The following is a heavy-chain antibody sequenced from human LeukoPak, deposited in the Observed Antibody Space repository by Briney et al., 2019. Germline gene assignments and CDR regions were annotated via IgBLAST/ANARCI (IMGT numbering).Heavy chain of an antibody. CDR1: GFTFSSYS. D-gene: IGHD3-10*02. V-gene: IGHV3-21*01. J-gene: IGHJ4*02. CDR2: ISSSSSYI. Sequence: GGSLRLSCAASGFTFSSYSMNWVRQAPGKRLEWVSSISSSSSYIYYADSVKGRFTISRDNAKNSLYLQMNSLRAEDTAVYYCARDRRMIGGFDYWGQGTLVTVSS. CDR3: ARDRRMIGGFDY.